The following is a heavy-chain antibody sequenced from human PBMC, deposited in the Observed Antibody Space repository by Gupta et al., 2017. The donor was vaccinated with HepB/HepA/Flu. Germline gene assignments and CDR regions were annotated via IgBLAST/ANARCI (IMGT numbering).Heavy chain of an antibody. Sequence: QLQLQESGPGLVKPSETLSLTCTVSGGSISSSSYYWGWIRQPPGKGLEWIGSIYYSGSTYYNPSLKSRVTISVDTSKNQFSLKLSSVTAADTAVYYWAKTGGSYYSAYYFDYWGQGTLVTVAS. V-gene: IGHV4-39*01. J-gene: IGHJ4*02. CDR1: GGSISSSSYY. CDR2: IYYSGST. D-gene: IGHD1-26*01. CDR3: AKTGGSYYSAYYFDY.